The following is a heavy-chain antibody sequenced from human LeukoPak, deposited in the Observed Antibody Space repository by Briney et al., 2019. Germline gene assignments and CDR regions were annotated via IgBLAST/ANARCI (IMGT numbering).Heavy chain of an antibody. CDR2: ISGGNCAT. J-gene: IGHJ4*02. CDR3: AKSYYYGSGSPSLDY. D-gene: IGHD3-10*01. CDR1: GFTFSSYA. V-gene: IGHV3-23*01. Sequence: GGSLRLSCAASGFTFSSYAMTWVRQAPGKGLEWVSGISGGNCATYYADSVKGRFTISTDNSKNTLYLQMNSLRVEDTAVYYCAKSYYYGSGSPSLDYWGQGTLVTVSS.